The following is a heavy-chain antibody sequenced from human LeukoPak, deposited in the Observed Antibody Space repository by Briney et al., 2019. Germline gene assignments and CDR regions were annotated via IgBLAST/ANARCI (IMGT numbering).Heavy chain of an antibody. J-gene: IGHJ4*02. Sequence: GQSLRLSSAASGFTFSSYWTYCVRHAPGKGLVWVSRINRDGSETNYAESVRGRITVSRDNAKNTLHLQVHSLRAEDTAVYYCARDLHNWPYWGQGTLVTVSS. D-gene: IGHD5-24*01. CDR1: GFTFSSYW. V-gene: IGHV3-74*01. CDR2: INRDGSET. CDR3: ARDLHNWPY.